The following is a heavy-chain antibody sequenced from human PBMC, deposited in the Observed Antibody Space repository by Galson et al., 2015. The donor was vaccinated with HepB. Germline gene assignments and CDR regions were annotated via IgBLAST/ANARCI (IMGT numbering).Heavy chain of an antibody. V-gene: IGHV5-51*03. CDR1: GYSFTNYW. Sequence: QSGAEVKKPGESLKISCQGSGYSFTNYWIAWVRQMPGKGLEWMGIVYPRDSGTRYSPSFQGQVTISADKSISTAYLQWNSLKASDTAMYYCARRRANYGSGLDAFDIWGQGTMVTVSS. CDR3: ARRRANYGSGLDAFDI. J-gene: IGHJ3*02. CDR2: VYPRDSGT. D-gene: IGHD3-10*01.